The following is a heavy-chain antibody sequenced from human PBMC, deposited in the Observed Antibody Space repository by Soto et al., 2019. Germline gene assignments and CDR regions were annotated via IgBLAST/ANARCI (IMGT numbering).Heavy chain of an antibody. V-gene: IGHV4-30-4*01. D-gene: IGHD3-22*01. CDR3: ARSLLLGVLGY. CDR2: IYYSGST. Sequence: QVQLQESGPGLVKPSQTLSLTCTVSGGSISSGDYYWSWIRQPPGKGLEWIGYIYYSGSTYYNPSLKSXXTXAXXTSKNPFSLKLSSVTAADTAVYYCARSLLLGVLGYWVQGTLVTVSS. J-gene: IGHJ4*02. CDR1: GGSISSGDYY.